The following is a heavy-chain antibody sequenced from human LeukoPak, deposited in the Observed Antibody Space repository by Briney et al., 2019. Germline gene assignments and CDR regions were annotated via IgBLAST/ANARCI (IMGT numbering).Heavy chain of an antibody. CDR3: ARHLAAGTRRFDP. V-gene: IGHV5-51*01. D-gene: IGHD6-19*01. Sequence: GEALKISCKGSGYSFTSYWIGWVRQMRGKGLEWVGIIYPGDSDTRYSPSFQGQVTISADKSISTAYLQWSSLKASDTAMYYCARHLAAGTRRFDPWGQGTLVTVSS. CDR1: GYSFTSYW. J-gene: IGHJ5*02. CDR2: IYPGDSDT.